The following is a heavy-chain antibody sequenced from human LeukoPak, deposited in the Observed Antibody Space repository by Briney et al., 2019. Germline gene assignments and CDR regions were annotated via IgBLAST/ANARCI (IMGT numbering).Heavy chain of an antibody. CDR1: GYTFTGYY. Sequence: ASVKVSCKASGYTFTGYYMHWVRQAPGQGLEWMGWINPNSGGTNYAQKFQGRVTMTRDTSISTAYMELSRLRSDDTAVYYCARVGEYSSSSGCFDYWGQGTLVTVSS. V-gene: IGHV1-2*02. D-gene: IGHD6-6*01. CDR3: ARVGEYSSSSGCFDY. CDR2: INPNSGGT. J-gene: IGHJ4*02.